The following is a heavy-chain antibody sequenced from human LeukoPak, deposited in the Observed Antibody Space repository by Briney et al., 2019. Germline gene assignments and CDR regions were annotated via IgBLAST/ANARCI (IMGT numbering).Heavy chain of an antibody. Sequence: PGGSLRLSCAASGFTFTSYSMNWVRQGPGKGLEWVSSISSTSNYIYHADSVKGRFTISRDNAKNSLYLQMNSLRAEDTAVYYCARGYLFDYWGQGTLVTVSS. CDR1: GFTFTSYS. CDR3: ARGYLFDY. J-gene: IGHJ4*02. V-gene: IGHV3-21*01. CDR2: ISSTSNYI. D-gene: IGHD1-26*01.